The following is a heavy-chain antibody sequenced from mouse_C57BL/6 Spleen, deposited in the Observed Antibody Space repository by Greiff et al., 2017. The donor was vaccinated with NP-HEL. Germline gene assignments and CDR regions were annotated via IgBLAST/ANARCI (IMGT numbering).Heavy chain of an antibody. J-gene: IGHJ2*01. CDR3: ARTHNFDFDD. CDR2: IRTKANGYTT. D-gene: IGHD1-3*01. V-gene: IGHV7-3*01. CDR1: GFTFTDYY. Sequence: EVMLVESGGGLVQPGGSLSLSCAASGFTFTDYYMSWFRQPPGRALEWLGFIRTKANGYTTESSASVTGRFTISRDNSQSILYLQMNALRAEDSATCYSARTHNFDFDDWGKGTTLTVSS.